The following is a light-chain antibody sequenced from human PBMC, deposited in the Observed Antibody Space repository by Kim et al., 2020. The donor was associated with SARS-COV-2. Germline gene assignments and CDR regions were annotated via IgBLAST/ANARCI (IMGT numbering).Light chain of an antibody. J-gene: IGLJ1*01. CDR3: SSYTSSSTFPYV. CDR2: DVS. Sequence: ITISCTGTSSDVGGYNYVSWYQQHPGKAPKLMIYDVSKPPSGVSNRFSGSKSGNTASLTISGLQAEDEADYYCSSYTSSSTFPYVFGTGTKVTVL. V-gene: IGLV2-14*04. CDR1: SSDVGGYNY.